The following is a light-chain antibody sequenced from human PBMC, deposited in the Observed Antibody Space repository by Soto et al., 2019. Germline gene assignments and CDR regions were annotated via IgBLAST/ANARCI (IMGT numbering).Light chain of an antibody. J-gene: IGKJ5*01. V-gene: IGKV3-15*01. CDR1: QSFSHN. Sequence: EIVMTQSPATLSVSPGERATMAXRASQSFSHNLAWYQQHPGXXPRLXXXGAXTRATGIPARFSGSGSGTEFTLTLSSLQSEDFALYYCQQYNNWPTITFGQGTRLEIK. CDR2: GAX. CDR3: QQYNNWPTIT.